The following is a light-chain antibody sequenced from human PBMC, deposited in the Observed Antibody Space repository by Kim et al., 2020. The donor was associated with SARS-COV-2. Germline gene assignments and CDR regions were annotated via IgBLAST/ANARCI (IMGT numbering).Light chain of an antibody. CDR3: QVWDSTDDHVV. CDR2: YDD. J-gene: IGLJ2*01. CDR1: NIGTKS. Sequence: SYELTQPPSVSVAPGKTARVTCGGNNIGTKSVHWYQQRPGQAPVLVIFYDDDRPSGIPERFSGSNPGNTATLTISRVEAGDEADYYCQVWDSTDDHVVFGGGTTLTVL. V-gene: IGLV3-21*04.